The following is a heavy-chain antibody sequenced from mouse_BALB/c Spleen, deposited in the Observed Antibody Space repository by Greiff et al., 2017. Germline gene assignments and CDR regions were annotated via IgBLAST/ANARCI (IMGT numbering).Heavy chain of an antibody. J-gene: IGHJ2*01. CDR1: GYAFTNYL. CDR3: ARQVYFDY. Sequence: QVQLQQSGAELVRPGTSVTVSCKASGYAFTNYLIEWVKQRPGQGLEWIGVINPGSGGTNYNEKIKGKATLTADKSSSTAYMQLSRLTSDDSAVYFCARQVYFDYWGQGTTLTVSS. V-gene: IGHV1-54*01. CDR2: INPGSGGT.